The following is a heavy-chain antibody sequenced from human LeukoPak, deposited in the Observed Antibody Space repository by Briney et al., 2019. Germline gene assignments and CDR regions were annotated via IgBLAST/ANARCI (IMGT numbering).Heavy chain of an antibody. Sequence: ASVKVSCKASGYTFTSYDINWVRQATGQGLEWMVWMNPNSGNTGYAQKFQGRVTITRNTSISTAYMELSSLRSEDTAVYYCARYLSSGWYWNWFDPWGQGTLVTVSS. J-gene: IGHJ5*02. CDR3: ARYLSSGWYWNWFDP. CDR1: GYTFTSYD. CDR2: MNPNSGNT. D-gene: IGHD6-19*01. V-gene: IGHV1-8*03.